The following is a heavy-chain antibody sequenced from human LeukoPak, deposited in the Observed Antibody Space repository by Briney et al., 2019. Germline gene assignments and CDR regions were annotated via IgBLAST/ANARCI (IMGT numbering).Heavy chain of an antibody. CDR1: GGSFSGYY. J-gene: IGHJ6*03. Sequence: PSETLSLTCAVYGGSFSGYYWTWIRQTPGKGLEWIGEMNPSGSTNYNSSLKSRVTISVDTSKNQFSLNLSSVTAADTAVYYCARGRQDVTMMVVVMTGVSYYLDVWGKGTTVTVS. CDR2: MNPSGST. D-gene: IGHD3-22*01. V-gene: IGHV4-34*01. CDR3: ARGRQDVTMMVVVMTGVSYYLDV.